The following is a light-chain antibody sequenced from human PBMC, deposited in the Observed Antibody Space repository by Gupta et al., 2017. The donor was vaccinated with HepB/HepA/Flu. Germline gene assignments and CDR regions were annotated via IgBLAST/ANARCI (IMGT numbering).Light chain of an antibody. V-gene: IGKV3-15*01. CDR3: QQYNSWPRA. Sequence: EIVMTQSPVTLSVSPGERATLSCRASQSVRSNLAWYQQKPGQTPRLLIYGASTRATGIPARFSGSGSGTDFTLTISSLQSEDFAVYYCQQYNSWPRAFGQGTKVEIK. CDR2: GAS. CDR1: QSVRSN. J-gene: IGKJ1*01.